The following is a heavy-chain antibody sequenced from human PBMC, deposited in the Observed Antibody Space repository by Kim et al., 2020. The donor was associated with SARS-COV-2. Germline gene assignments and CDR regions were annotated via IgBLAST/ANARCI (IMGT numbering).Heavy chain of an antibody. J-gene: IGHJ6*02. Sequence: GESLKISCKGSGYNFATSWIGWVRQMPGKGLEWMAIIYPGDSETRYSPSFRGQVTLSADGSISTAYLQWSSLEASDTAMYYCVRHQLWLARNYFSGMDVWGQGTTVTVSS. CDR2: IYPGDSET. V-gene: IGHV5-51*01. CDR1: GYNFATSW. D-gene: IGHD3-10*01. CDR3: VRHQLWLARNYFSGMDV.